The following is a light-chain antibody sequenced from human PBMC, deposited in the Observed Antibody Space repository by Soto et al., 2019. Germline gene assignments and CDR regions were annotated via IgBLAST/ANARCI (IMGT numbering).Light chain of an antibody. CDR3: SSYTSSSNV. CDR2: EVS. CDR1: SSDVDGYNY. V-gene: IGLV2-14*01. J-gene: IGLJ1*01. Sequence: QSALTQPASVSGSPGQSITISCTGTSSDVDGYNYVSWYHQHPGKAPKLMIYEVSNRPSGVSNRFSGSKSGNTASLTISGLQAEDEADYYCSSYTSSSNVFGTGTKLTVL.